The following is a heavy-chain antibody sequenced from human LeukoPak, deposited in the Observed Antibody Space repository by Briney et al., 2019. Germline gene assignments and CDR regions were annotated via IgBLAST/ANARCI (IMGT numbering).Heavy chain of an antibody. D-gene: IGHD1-26*01. V-gene: IGHV3-30*02. CDR3: AKDDPTGRYR. Sequence: GGSLRLSCAASGFTFSSFGMHWVRQTPGKGLEWVTFIHNYETTEYYADSVKGRFTISRDNSKNTVYLQMNGLRVEDTAVYYCAKDDPTGRYRWGQGTLVTVSS. J-gene: IGHJ4*02. CDR1: GFTFSSFG. CDR2: IHNYETTE.